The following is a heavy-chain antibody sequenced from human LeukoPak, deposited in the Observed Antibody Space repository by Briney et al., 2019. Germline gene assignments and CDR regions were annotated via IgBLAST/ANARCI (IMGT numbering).Heavy chain of an antibody. CDR3: ARRRLAGSTPPHYYYILDV. V-gene: IGHV1-8*01. D-gene: IGHD3-3*02. CDR1: GYTFTSYD. Sequence: ASVKVSCKASGYTFTSYDINWVRQATGQGLEWMGWMNPNSGNRGSAQNFQGRVTLTRNTSISTAYMELSSLRSEDTAAYYCARRRLAGSTPPHYYYILDVWGQGTTVTVSS. CDR2: MNPNSGNR. J-gene: IGHJ6*02.